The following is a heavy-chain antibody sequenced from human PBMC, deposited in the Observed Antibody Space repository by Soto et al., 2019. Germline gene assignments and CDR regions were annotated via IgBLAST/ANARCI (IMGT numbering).Heavy chain of an antibody. CDR1: GYTFTSYD. V-gene: IGHV1-8*01. D-gene: IGHD1-20*01. CDR2: MSPRNGDT. J-gene: IGHJ4*02. Sequence: QVQLVQSGAEVKEPGASVKVSCQASGYTFTSYDINWLRQATGQGLEWMGWMSPRNGDTGYAQKFQGRVTMTRTTSISTAYMELSSLTSEDTAVYYCARGITEGVDYWGQGTLVTVSS. CDR3: ARGITEGVDY.